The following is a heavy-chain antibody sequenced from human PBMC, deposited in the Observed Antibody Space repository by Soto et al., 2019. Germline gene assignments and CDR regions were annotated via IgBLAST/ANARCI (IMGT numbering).Heavy chain of an antibody. CDR3: ARGGSISWYSRNPTDNWFAP. CDR1: GGSISSDY. V-gene: IGHV4-4*07. Sequence: SETLSLTCTVSGGSISSDYWSWIRQPAGKGLEWIGRIYTSGSTNYNPSLKSRVTMSVDTSKNQFSLKLSSVTAADTAVYYCARGGSISWYSRNPTDNWFAPSGQGTL. J-gene: IGHJ5*02. CDR2: IYTSGST. D-gene: IGHD6-13*01.